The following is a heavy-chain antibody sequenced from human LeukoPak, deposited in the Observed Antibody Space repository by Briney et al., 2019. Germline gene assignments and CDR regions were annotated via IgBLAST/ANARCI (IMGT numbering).Heavy chain of an antibody. J-gene: IGHJ6*03. CDR2: IYTSGST. D-gene: IGHD2-2*02. V-gene: IGHV4-61*02. CDR1: GGSISSGSYY. CDR3: ARVIGYCSSTSCYNYMDV. Sequence: SETLSLTCTVSGGSISSGSYYWSWIRQPAGKGLEWIGRIYTSGSTNYNPSLKSRVTISVDTSKNQFSLKLSSVTAADTAVYYCARVIGYCSSTSCYNYMDVWGKGTTVTVSS.